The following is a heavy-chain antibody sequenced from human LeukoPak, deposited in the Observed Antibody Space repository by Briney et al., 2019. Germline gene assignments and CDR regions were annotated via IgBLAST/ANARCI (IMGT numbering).Heavy chain of an antibody. CDR1: GFTVSRNY. CDR2: IYSGGTT. D-gene: IGHD2-2*01. V-gene: IGHV3-66*01. Sequence: GGSLRLSCVASGFTVSRNYMSWVRQAPGKGLEWISVIYSGGTTYYADSVEGRFTISRDTSKNTLYLQMTNLRVEDTAVFYCARSGVSAALPYYYGMDVWGQGTTVTVS. CDR3: ARSGVSAALPYYYGMDV. J-gene: IGHJ6*02.